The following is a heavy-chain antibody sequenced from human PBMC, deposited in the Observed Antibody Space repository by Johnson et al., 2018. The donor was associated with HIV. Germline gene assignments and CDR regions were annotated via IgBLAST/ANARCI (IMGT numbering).Heavy chain of an antibody. Sequence: VQLVESGGGLVQPGGSLRLSCAASGFSFSDHYLDWVRQAPGKGLEWVGRVRKKGNTYDTEYAASVKGRFTISRDDSEKSLYLQMKSLKSEDTAVYYCARPWRATIRTSITDAFDIWGQGTMVTVSS. J-gene: IGHJ3*02. V-gene: IGHV3-72*01. D-gene: IGHD5-24*01. CDR3: ARPWRATIRTSITDAFDI. CDR1: GFSFSDHY. CDR2: VRKKGNTYDT.